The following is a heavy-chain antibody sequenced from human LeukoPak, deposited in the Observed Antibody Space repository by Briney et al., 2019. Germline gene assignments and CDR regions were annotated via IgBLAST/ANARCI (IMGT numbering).Heavy chain of an antibody. CDR2: IYYSGST. Sequence: SETLSLTCTVSGGSVTSSGYYWNWVRQPPGKGLEYIGYIYYSGSTNYNPSLKSRVTISVDTSKNQFSLKLRSVTAADTAVYYCARDSASTGYMNAFDIWGQGTMVTVSS. CDR3: ARDSASTGYMNAFDI. CDR1: GGSVTSSGYY. J-gene: IGHJ3*02. D-gene: IGHD3-22*01. V-gene: IGHV4-61*08.